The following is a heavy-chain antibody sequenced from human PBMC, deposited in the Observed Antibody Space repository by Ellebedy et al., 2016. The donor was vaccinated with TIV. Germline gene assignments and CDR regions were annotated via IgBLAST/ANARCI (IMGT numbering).Heavy chain of an antibody. CDR1: GFTFSSYW. V-gene: IGHV3-74*01. CDR3: GLVADY. Sequence: GESLKISCAASGFTFSSYWMHWVRQAPGKGLVCVSRINSDGSSTSYAEYVKGRFTISRDNAKNSLYLQMNSLRAEDTAAYYCGLVADYWGQGTRVTVSS. J-gene: IGHJ4*02. CDR2: INSDGSST. D-gene: IGHD2-15*01.